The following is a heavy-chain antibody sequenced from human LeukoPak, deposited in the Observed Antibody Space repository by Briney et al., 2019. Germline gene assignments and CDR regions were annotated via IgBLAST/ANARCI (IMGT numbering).Heavy chain of an antibody. CDR3: AKAGYSTSWYYLDF. CDR2: IRFDGGNE. D-gene: IGHD6-13*01. Sequence: GGSLRLSCAASDFTFSDYGMHWVRQAPGKELEWVAFIRFDGGNEIYGDSVKGRFTISRDDSKDTLYLQMNSLSAEDTAVYFCAKAGYSTSWYYLDFWGQGTLVTVSS. CDR1: DFTFSDYG. V-gene: IGHV3-30*02. J-gene: IGHJ4*02.